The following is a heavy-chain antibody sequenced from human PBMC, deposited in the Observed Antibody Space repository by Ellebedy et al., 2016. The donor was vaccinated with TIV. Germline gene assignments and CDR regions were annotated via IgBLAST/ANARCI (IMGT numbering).Heavy chain of an antibody. J-gene: IGHJ4*02. CDR1: GGSSTNYA. CDR2: VSVNGSD. V-gene: IGHV4-59*01. D-gene: IGHD3-10*01. CDR3: GRDYWGSIDY. Sequence: SETLSLTXTVSGGSSTNYAWGWIRQPPGKRLEWIAYVSVNGSDNFNPSLKSRVTMSLDTSKKQFSLNLRSVSAADTAIYFCGRDYWGSIDYWGQGILVTVSS.